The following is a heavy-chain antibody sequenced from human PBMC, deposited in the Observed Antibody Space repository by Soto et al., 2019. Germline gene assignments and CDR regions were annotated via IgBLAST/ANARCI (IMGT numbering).Heavy chain of an antibody. V-gene: IGHV3-23*01. CDR1: GFSLSTYG. Sequence: EVQLLESGGGLVQPGGSLRLSCAASGFSLSTYGVTWVRQAPGKGLEWVSGVSGGSGTTHYADSVKGRFTITTDNSENTAYLQMNSLGVEDTAVYYCAKWNGYGDHWGQGTLVTVS. J-gene: IGHJ4*02. CDR2: VSGGSGTT. CDR3: AKWNGYGDH. D-gene: IGHD1-1*01.